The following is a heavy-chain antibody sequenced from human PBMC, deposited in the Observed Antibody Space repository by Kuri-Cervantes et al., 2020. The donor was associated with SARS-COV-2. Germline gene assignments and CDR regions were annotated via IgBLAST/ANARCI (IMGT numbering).Heavy chain of an antibody. Sequence: AGSLRLSCAASGFTFSSDWMSWVRQAPGKGLEWVANIKQDGSEKYYVDSVKGRFTISRDNAKNSLYLQMNSLRAEDTAVYYCARGHDYGALWGQGTLVTVSS. CDR1: GFTFSSDW. V-gene: IGHV3-7*01. J-gene: IGHJ4*02. D-gene: IGHD4-17*01. CDR2: IKQDGSEK. CDR3: ARGHDYGAL.